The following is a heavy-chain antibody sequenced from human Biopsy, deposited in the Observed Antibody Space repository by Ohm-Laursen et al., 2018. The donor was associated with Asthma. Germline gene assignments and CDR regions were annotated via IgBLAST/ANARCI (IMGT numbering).Heavy chain of an antibody. V-gene: IGHV1-3*01. CDR1: GYTFINYA. J-gene: IGHJ3*02. CDR3: ARTYYDFLTGQVNDVFAI. CDR2: INAGNGNT. Sequence: ASVKVSCKASGYTFINYAIHWVRQAPGQRLEWMGWINAGNGNTKYSQKFQGRVTITRDTFASTAYMDLSSLRSEDTAVYYCARTYYDFLTGQVNDVFAIWGQGTMVTVSS. D-gene: IGHD3-9*01.